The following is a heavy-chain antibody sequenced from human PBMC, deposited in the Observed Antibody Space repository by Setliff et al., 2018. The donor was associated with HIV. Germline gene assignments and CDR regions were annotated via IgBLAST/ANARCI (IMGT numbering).Heavy chain of an antibody. CDR1: GASIRSQY. D-gene: IGHD3-22*01. V-gene: IGHV4-59*08. CDR2: ISYSGST. CDR3: ARQHYYDSSGRNLMDV. J-gene: IGHJ6*03. Sequence: PSETLSLTCTVSGASIRSQYWSWIRKPPGKGLEWIGYISYSGSTNYNPSLKNRVTISIDTSKNQFSLKLSSVTAADTAVYYCARQHYYDSSGRNLMDVWGKGTTVTVSS.